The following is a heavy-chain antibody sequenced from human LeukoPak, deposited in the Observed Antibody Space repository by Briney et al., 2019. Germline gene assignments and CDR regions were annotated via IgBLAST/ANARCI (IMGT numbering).Heavy chain of an antibody. CDR1: GYTFTGYY. V-gene: IGHV1-2*02. J-gene: IGHJ6*03. D-gene: IGHD2-2*02. Sequence: AASVTVSCKASGYTFTGYYMHWVRQAPGQGLEWMGWINPNSGGTNYAQKFQGRVTMTRDMSTSTVYMELSSLRSEDTAVYYCARVAAEVVGVPGAIGFGWLRRDYYYMDVWGKGTTVTVSS. CDR3: ARVAAEVVGVPGAIGFGWLRRDYYYMDV. CDR2: INPNSGGT.